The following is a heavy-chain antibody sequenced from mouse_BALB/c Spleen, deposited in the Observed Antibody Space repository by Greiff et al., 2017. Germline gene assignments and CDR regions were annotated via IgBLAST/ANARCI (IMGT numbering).Heavy chain of an antibody. Sequence: VQLKQSGTVLARPGASVKMSCKASGYSFTSYWMHWVKQRPGQGLEWIGAIYPGNSDTSYNQKFKGKAKLTAVTSASTAYMELSSLTNEDSAVYYCTRGYYGSSYFYFDYWGQGTTLTVSS. CDR3: TRGYYGSSYFYFDY. J-gene: IGHJ2*01. CDR2: IYPGNSDT. V-gene: IGHV1-5*01. D-gene: IGHD1-1*01. CDR1: GYSFTSYW.